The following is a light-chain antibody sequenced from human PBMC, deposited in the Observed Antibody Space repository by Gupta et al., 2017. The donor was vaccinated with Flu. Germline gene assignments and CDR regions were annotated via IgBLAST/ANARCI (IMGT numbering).Light chain of an antibody. CDR3: QQRGNWPDT. CDR1: QSVSSY. Sequence: ELVLTQSPATLSLSPGEGATLSCRASQSVSSYLAWYQQKPGQAPRLLIYDASNRATGIPARFSGSGSGTDFTLTISRLEPEDFALYYCQQRGNWPDTFGQGTKVEIK. V-gene: IGKV3-11*01. J-gene: IGKJ2*01. CDR2: DAS.